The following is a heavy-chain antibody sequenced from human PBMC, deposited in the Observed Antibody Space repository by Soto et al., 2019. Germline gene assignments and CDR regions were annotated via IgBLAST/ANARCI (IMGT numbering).Heavy chain of an antibody. CDR1: GYTFTSYG. V-gene: IGHV1-18*01. D-gene: IGHD4-17*01. CDR3: ARSLYGDYSEYFQH. J-gene: IGHJ1*01. Sequence: ASVKVSCKASGYTFTSYGISWVRQAPGRGLEWMGWISAYNGNTNYAQKLQGRVTMTTDTSTSTAYMELRSLRSDDTAVYYCARSLYGDYSEYFQHWGQGTLVTVSS. CDR2: ISAYNGNT.